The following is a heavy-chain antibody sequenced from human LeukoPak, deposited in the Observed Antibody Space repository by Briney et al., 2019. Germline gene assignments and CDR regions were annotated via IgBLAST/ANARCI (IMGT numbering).Heavy chain of an antibody. CDR3: ANGVVVVAATPFDY. J-gene: IGHJ4*02. CDR1: GFTFSSYG. Sequence: HPGGSLRLSCAASGFTFSSYGMSWVRQAPGKGLEWVSAISGSGGSTYYADSVKGRFTISRDNSKNTLYLQMNSLRAEDTAVYYCANGVVVVAATPFDYWGQGTLVTVSS. CDR2: ISGSGGST. D-gene: IGHD2-15*01. V-gene: IGHV3-23*01.